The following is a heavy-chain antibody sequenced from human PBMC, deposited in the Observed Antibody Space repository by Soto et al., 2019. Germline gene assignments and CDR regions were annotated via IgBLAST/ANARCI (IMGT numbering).Heavy chain of an antibody. J-gene: IGHJ1*01. V-gene: IGHV3-23*01. Sequence: GGSLRLSCAASGFTFSNYAMNWVRQAPGKGLEWVSSISSSGGYTYYADSVKGRFTISRDNSKNTVYLQMNSLRAEDAAVYYCAKDVAPVVVHFQHWGQGTLVTVSS. CDR2: ISSSGGYT. CDR1: GFTFSNYA. CDR3: AKDVAPVVVHFQH. D-gene: IGHD2-15*01.